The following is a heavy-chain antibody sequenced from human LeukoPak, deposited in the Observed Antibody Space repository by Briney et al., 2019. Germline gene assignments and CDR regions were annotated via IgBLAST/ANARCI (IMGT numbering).Heavy chain of an antibody. Sequence: GGSLRLSCAASGFTFSSSWINWVRQAPGKGLEWVANINHDGSEKYYVDSVKGRFIISRDNAKSSLYLQMNSLRAEDTAVYYCARTFRFAFDIWGQGTMVTVSS. V-gene: IGHV3-7*01. CDR3: ARTFRFAFDI. D-gene: IGHD2/OR15-2a*01. CDR2: INHDGSEK. CDR1: GFTFSSSW. J-gene: IGHJ3*02.